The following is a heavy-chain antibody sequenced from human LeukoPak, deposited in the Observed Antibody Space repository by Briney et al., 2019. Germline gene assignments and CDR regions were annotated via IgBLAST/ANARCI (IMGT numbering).Heavy chain of an antibody. V-gene: IGHV3-33*01. CDR3: ARGDKVAGYYFDY. CDR1: GFTFSSYG. D-gene: IGHD2-15*01. Sequence: PGRSLRLSCAASGFTFSSYGMHWVRQAPGKGLEWVAVIWYDGSNKYYADSVKGRFTISRDNSKNTLYLQMNSLRAEDTAVYYCARGDKVAGYYFDYWGRGTLVTVSS. J-gene: IGHJ4*02. CDR2: IWYDGSNK.